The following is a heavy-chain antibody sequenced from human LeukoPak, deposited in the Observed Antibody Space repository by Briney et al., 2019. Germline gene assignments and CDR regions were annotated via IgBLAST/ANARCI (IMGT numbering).Heavy chain of an antibody. Sequence: SETLSLTCTVSGGSISSYYWSWIRQPPGKGQEWIGYIYYSGSTNYNPSLKSRVTISVDTSKNQFSLKLSSVTAADTAVYYCARGSDGFNSLDCDYWGQGTLVPVSS. D-gene: IGHD5-24*01. CDR3: ARGSDGFNSLDCDY. CDR1: GGSISSYY. J-gene: IGHJ4*02. V-gene: IGHV4-59*01. CDR2: IYYSGST.